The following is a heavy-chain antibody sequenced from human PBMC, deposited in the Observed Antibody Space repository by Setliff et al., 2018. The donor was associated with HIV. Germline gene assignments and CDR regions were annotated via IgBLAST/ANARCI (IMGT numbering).Heavy chain of an antibody. CDR1: GVSISSGSYY. Sequence: PSETLSLTCTVSGVSISSGSYYWSWIRQPAGKGLEWIGRIYTSGSTNYNPSLKSRVTISVDTSKNQFSLKLSSVTAADTAVYYCATRSLEDYYDSSATGALDIWGQGTMVTVSS. J-gene: IGHJ3*02. CDR2: IYTSGST. D-gene: IGHD3-22*01. V-gene: IGHV4-61*02. CDR3: ATRSLEDYYDSSATGALDI.